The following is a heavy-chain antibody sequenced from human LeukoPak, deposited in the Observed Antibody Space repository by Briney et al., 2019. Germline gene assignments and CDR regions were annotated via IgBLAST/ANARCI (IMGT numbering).Heavy chain of an antibody. V-gene: IGHV4-39*01. CDR2: IYFSGRT. Sequence: SEALSLTCTVSGASISTSGYYWDWIRQPPGKGLEWIGNIYFSGRTYYDPSLTSRVTISVDTSRNQFSLKLGSVTAADTAVYYCARSWTVTTLYFDCWGQGTLVTVSS. D-gene: IGHD4-17*01. CDR1: GASISTSGYY. CDR3: ARSWTVTTLYFDC. J-gene: IGHJ4*02.